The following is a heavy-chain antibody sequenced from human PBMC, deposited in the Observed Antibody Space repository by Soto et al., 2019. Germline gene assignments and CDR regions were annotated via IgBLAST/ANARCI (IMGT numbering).Heavy chain of an antibody. CDR2: INPSGGVT. Sequence: ASVKVSCKASGYTFTNYYMHWVRQAPGRGLEWMGIINPSGGVTSYAQKFQGRVTMTRDTSTSTVYMELSSLRSEDTAVYYCARVVCGGDCYSSDYWGQGTLVTVSS. V-gene: IGHV1-46*01. CDR3: ARVVCGGDCYSSDY. CDR1: GYTFTNYY. D-gene: IGHD2-21*02. J-gene: IGHJ4*02.